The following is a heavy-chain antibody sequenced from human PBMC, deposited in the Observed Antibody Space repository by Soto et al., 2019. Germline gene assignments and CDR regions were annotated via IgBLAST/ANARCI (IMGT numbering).Heavy chain of an antibody. D-gene: IGHD3-22*01. Sequence: SETLSLTCAVSGGSISSGGYSWSWIRQPPGKGLEWIGYIYHSGSTYYNPSLKSRVTISVDRSKNQFSLKLSSVTAADTAVYYCARQGVRGKDPHDGSYDSSAWYYFDYWGQGTLVTVSS. CDR1: GGSISSGGYS. CDR3: ARQGVRGKDPHDGSYDSSAWYYFDY. V-gene: IGHV4-30-2*01. CDR2: IYHSGST. J-gene: IGHJ4*02.